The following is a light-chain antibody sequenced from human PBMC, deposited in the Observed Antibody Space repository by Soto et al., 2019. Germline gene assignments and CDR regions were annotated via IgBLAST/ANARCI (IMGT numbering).Light chain of an antibody. CDR1: QSVGTN. V-gene: IGKV3-15*01. CDR3: QQDDNWPPWT. Sequence: EIVLTQSPGTLSVSPGERATISCRASQSVGTNLAWYQQKRGQAPRLLVYGASSRATGIPARFSGRGSGTEFTLTISSLQSEDFADYYCQQDDNWPPWTFGQGTKVELK. CDR2: GAS. J-gene: IGKJ1*01.